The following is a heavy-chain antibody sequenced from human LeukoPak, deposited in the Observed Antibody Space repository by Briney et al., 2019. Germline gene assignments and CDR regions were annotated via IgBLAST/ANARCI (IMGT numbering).Heavy chain of an antibody. J-gene: IGHJ6*02. V-gene: IGHV3-23*01. CDR1: GFTFSNYA. Sequence: PGGSLRLSCAASGFTFSNYAMTWVRQAPGKGLEWVSVISGNGANTDYADSVEGRFTISRDNSENTLYLQMNSLRAEDTAVYYCAKNLYCSSTSCYFSDNFYYYAMDVWGQGTTVTVSS. D-gene: IGHD2-2*01. CDR2: ISGNGANT. CDR3: AKNLYCSSTSCYFSDNFYYYAMDV.